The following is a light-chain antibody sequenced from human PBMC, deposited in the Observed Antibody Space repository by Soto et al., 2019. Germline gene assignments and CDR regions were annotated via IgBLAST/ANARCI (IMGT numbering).Light chain of an antibody. Sequence: QSVLTQPPSASGSPGQSVTISCTGTSSDVGKYDYVSWFQHHPGKAPKLIIYEVSKRPSGVPDRFSGSKSGSTASLTVSTLQADEEADYYCASFTTTSSDVFGAGTKVTVL. V-gene: IGLV2-8*01. CDR1: SSDVGKYDY. CDR3: ASFTTTSSDV. J-gene: IGLJ1*01. CDR2: EVS.